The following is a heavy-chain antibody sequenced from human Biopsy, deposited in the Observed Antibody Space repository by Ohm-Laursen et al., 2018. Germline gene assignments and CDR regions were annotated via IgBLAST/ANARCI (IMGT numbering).Heavy chain of an antibody. J-gene: IGHJ2*01. CDR2: ISHTGST. CDR1: GGSINSANYF. Sequence: TLSLTCSVSGGSINSANYFWAWIRQHPGKGLEWIGYISHTGSTNSNPSLKSRITISIDTSENHFSLKLRSVTATDTAVYYCVREPKTGTAEAWYFDLWGRGTLVTVSS. V-gene: IGHV4-31*03. D-gene: IGHD3-9*01. CDR3: VREPKTGTAEAWYFDL.